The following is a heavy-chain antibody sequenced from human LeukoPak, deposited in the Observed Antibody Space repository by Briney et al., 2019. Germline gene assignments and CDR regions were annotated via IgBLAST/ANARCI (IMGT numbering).Heavy chain of an antibody. J-gene: IGHJ4*02. CDR3: AKDAKRGSYFFGHFDY. CDR1: GFTFDDYA. D-gene: IGHD1-26*01. V-gene: IGHV3-9*01. Sequence: PGRSLRLSCAASGFTFDDYAMHWVRQAPGKGLEWVSGISWNSGSIGYADSVKGRFTTSRDNAKNSLYLQMNSLRAEDTALYYCAKDAKRGSYFFGHFDYWGQGTLVTVSS. CDR2: ISWNSGSI.